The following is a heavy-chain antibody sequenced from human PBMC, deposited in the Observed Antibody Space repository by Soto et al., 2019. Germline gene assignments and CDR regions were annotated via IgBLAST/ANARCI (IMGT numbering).Heavy chain of an antibody. CDR1: GYTFTHYH. V-gene: IGHV1-46*01. CDR3: AREAINSSGYSRYFQH. J-gene: IGHJ1*01. D-gene: IGHD3-22*01. Sequence: ASVKVSCKASGYTFTHYHVYWVRQAPGRGLEWLGMIXXXXXXXXXXQNLQGRVTTTRDTSTNTVYMELSSLRSEDTAVYYCAREAINSSGYSRYFQHWGQGTLVTVSS. CDR2: IXXXXXXX.